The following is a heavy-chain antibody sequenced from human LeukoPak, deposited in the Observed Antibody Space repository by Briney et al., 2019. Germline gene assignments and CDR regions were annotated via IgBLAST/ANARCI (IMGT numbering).Heavy chain of an antibody. Sequence: GGSLRLSCAASGFTFNSAWMNWVRHAPGKGLEWVGRIKSKIDGGTIDYTAPVKGRFTISRDDSKNTVYLQMNSLKTEDTAVYYCATQGYCSGNTCEAFDYWGQGTLVTVSS. J-gene: IGHJ4*02. CDR1: GFTFNSAW. V-gene: IGHV3-15*01. CDR2: IKSKIDGGTI. D-gene: IGHD2-15*01. CDR3: ATQGYCSGNTCEAFDY.